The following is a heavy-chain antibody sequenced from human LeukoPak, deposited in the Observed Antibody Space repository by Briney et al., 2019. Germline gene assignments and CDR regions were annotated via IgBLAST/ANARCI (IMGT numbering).Heavy chain of an antibody. CDR3: ARDRQIAY. J-gene: IGHJ4*02. CDR1: GFTFSNYW. CDR2: KKQDGSEK. V-gene: IGHV3-7*01. Sequence: GGSLRLSCAASGFTFSNYWLTWVRQAPGQGLEWVANKKQDGSEKHYVDSVKGRFTISRDNAKNSLYLRMNSLRAEDTAVYYCARDRQIAYWGQGTLVTVSS.